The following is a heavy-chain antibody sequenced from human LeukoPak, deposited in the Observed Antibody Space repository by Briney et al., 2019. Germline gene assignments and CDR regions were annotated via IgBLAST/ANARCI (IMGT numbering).Heavy chain of an antibody. Sequence: SETLSLTCTVSGYSISSTYYGAWFRQPPGKGLEWIATISHSGSTYYTPSLESRLTISPDTSRNHFSLRLSSVTASDTAVYYFARVNAPVATFDYWGLGTLVAVSS. CDR1: GYSISSTYY. J-gene: IGHJ4*02. D-gene: IGHD1-1*01. V-gene: IGHV4-38-2*02. CDR3: ARVNAPVATFDY. CDR2: ISHSGST.